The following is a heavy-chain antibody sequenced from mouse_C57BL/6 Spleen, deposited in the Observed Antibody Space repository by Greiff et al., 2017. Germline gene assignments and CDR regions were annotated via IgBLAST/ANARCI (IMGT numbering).Heavy chain of an antibody. D-gene: IGHD2-4*01. CDR1: GYTFTSYW. CDR2: INPSNGGT. CDR3: ARKGYDYFDAMDY. Sequence: QVQLQQSGTDLVKPGASVKLSCKASGYTFTSYWMHWVKQRPGQGLEWIGNINPSNGGTNYNEKFKSKATLTVDKSSSTAYMQLSSLTSEDSAVYYCARKGYDYFDAMDYGGQGTSVTVSS. V-gene: IGHV1-53*01. J-gene: IGHJ4*01.